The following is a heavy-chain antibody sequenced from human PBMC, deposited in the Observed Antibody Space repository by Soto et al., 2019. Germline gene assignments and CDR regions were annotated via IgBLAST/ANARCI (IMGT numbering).Heavy chain of an antibody. CDR3: ARHAVTATLTGGIDV. J-gene: IGHJ6*02. CDR1: GYIFTDYR. D-gene: IGHD2-21*02. V-gene: IGHV5-10-1*01. CDR2: IDPSDSYT. Sequence: GESLKISCKGSGYIFTDYRISWVRQMPGKGLEWMGRIDPSDSYTTYSPSFQGHVTISADRSISAASLQWSSLMASDTAMYYCARHAVTATLTGGIDVWGQGTTVTVSS.